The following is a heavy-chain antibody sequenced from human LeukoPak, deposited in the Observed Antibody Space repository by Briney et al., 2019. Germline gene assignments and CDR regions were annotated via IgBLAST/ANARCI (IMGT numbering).Heavy chain of an antibody. J-gene: IGHJ5*02. CDR2: IYHSGST. CDR3: ASSLEWLLKFDP. V-gene: IGHV4-30-2*02. D-gene: IGHD3-3*01. CDR1: GGSISSGGYS. Sequence: TLSLTCAVSGGSISSGGYSWSWIRQPPGKGLEWIGYIYHSGSTYYNPSLKSRVTISVDTSKNQFSLKLSSVTAADTAVYYCASSLEWLLKFDPWGQGTLVTVSS.